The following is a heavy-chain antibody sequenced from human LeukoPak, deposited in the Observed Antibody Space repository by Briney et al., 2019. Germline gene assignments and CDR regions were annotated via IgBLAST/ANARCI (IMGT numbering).Heavy chain of an antibody. J-gene: IGHJ6*03. D-gene: IGHD3-10*01. CDR3: ARESYGSGSPSYYYYYMDV. V-gene: IGHV1-18*01. CDR1: GYTFTSFG. CDR2: ISTYNGNT. Sequence: ASVKVSCKASGYTFTSFGINWVRQAPGQGLEWMGWISTYNGNTNYAQKLQGRVTMTTDTSTNTVYMELRSLRSDDTAVYYCARESYGSGSPSYYYYYMDVWGKGTTVTVSS.